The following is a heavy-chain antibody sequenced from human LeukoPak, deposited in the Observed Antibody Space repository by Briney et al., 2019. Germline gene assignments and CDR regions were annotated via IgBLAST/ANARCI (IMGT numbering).Heavy chain of an antibody. CDR1: GYTFVTYG. J-gene: IGHJ5*02. V-gene: IGHV1-18*01. CDR3: ARASFDP. D-gene: IGHD3-3*02. CDR2: ISTYNGNT. Sequence: ASVKVSCKASGYTFVTYGINWVRQAPGQGPEWIGWISTYNGNTKYALKFQDRVTLTRDTSTTTAYMELRSLTSDDTAVYYCARASFDPWGQGTLVIVSS.